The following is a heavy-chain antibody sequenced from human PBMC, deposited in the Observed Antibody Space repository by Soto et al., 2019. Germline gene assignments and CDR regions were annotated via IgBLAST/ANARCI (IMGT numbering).Heavy chain of an antibody. D-gene: IGHD5-18*01. V-gene: IGHV4-39*01. CDR2: IYYSGST. CDR3: ATTPQGGWIQLSSGGNNWFDP. CDR1: GGSISSSSYY. Sequence: PSETLSLTCTVSGGSISSSSYYWGWIRQPPGKGLEWIGGIYYSGSTYYNPSLKSRVTISVDTSKNQFSLKLSSVTAADTAVYYCATTPQGGWIQLSSGGNNWFDPWGQGTLVTVSS. J-gene: IGHJ5*02.